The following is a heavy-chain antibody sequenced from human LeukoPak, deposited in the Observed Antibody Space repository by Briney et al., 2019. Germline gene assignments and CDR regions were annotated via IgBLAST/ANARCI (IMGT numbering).Heavy chain of an antibody. Sequence: GGSLRLSCAASGFTFSSYAMSWVRQAPGKGLEWVANINQDGSEKYDVDSAKGRFTISRDNAKNSLYLQMNSLRVEDTAMYYCARGGGGDGSGWSTTDYWGQGTLVTISS. D-gene: IGHD6-19*01. CDR2: INQDGSEK. CDR3: ARGGGGDGSGWSTTDY. J-gene: IGHJ4*02. V-gene: IGHV3-7*01. CDR1: GFTFSSYA.